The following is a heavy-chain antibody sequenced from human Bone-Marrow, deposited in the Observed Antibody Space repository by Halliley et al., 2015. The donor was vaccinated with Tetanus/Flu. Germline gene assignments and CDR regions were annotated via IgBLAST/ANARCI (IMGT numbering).Heavy chain of an antibody. J-gene: IGHJ5*02. Sequence: WSGHIYYTGRSKYSPSLESRVTISVDTSRKQFSLGVTSVTAEDTAVYYCARVYDYGDSYYYDLWGPGTLLTVSS. D-gene: IGHD4-17*01. V-gene: IGHV4-59*03. CDR2: IYYTGRS. CDR3: ARVYDYGDSYYYDL.